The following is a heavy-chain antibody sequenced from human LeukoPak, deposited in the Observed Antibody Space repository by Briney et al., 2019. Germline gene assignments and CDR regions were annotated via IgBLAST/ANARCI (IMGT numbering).Heavy chain of an antibody. Sequence: ASVKVSCKASGYTFTGYYMHWVRQAPGQGLEWMGWINPNSGGTNYAQKFQGRVTMTRDTSISTAYMELSRLRSDDTAVYYCARAEDIVATITGANYFDYWGQGTLVTVSS. CDR1: GYTFTGYY. J-gene: IGHJ4*02. CDR3: ARAEDIVATITGANYFDY. D-gene: IGHD5-12*01. CDR2: INPNSGGT. V-gene: IGHV1-2*02.